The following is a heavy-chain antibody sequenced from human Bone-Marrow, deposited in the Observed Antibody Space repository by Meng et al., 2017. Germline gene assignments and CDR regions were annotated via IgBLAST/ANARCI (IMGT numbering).Heavy chain of an antibody. Sequence: ASVKVSCKASGYTFPSYEIHWVRQATGHGLEWMGWMNPNSGNTDYAQKFQGRVTITQNTTISTAYMERSSLRSEDPAVYYCASAKPGDLRWFGELPVAFDIWGQGTMVTVSS. D-gene: IGHD3-10*01. J-gene: IGHJ3*02. CDR2: MNPNSGNT. V-gene: IGHV1-8*03. CDR3: ASAKPGDLRWFGELPVAFDI. CDR1: GYTFPSYE.